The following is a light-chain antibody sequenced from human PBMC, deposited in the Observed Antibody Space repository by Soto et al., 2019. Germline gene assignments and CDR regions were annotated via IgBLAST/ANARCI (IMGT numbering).Light chain of an antibody. Sequence: DIQMTQSPSTLSASVGDRVTITCRASQSISTWLAWYQQKPGKAPKLLIYRASSLESGVPSRLSGSGSGTEFTLTISSLQPDDLATYYCQQYDIYWTFGQGTKVEIK. J-gene: IGKJ1*01. V-gene: IGKV1-5*03. CDR3: QQYDIYWT. CDR2: RAS. CDR1: QSISTW.